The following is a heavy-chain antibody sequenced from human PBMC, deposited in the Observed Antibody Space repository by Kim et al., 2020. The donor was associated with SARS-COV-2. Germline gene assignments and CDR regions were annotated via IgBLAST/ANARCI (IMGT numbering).Heavy chain of an antibody. Sequence: YNPSLRSRVTISVDTSKNQFSLKLSSVSAADTAVYYCAGVTGQILTFDYWGQGTLVTVSS. V-gene: IGHV4-59*01. CDR3: AGVTGQILTFDY. J-gene: IGHJ4*02. D-gene: IGHD2-8*02.